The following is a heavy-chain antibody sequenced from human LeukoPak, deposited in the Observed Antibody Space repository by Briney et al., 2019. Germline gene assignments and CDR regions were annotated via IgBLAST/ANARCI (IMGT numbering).Heavy chain of an antibody. Sequence: ASVKVSCKASGYTFTSYAMHWVRQAPGQRLEWMGWINAGNGNTKYSQKFQGRVTITRDTSASTAYMELSSLRSEDTAVYYCARDRSSGWYGDAFDIWGQGTTVTVSS. J-gene: IGHJ3*02. CDR2: INAGNGNT. CDR3: ARDRSSGWYGDAFDI. V-gene: IGHV1-3*01. CDR1: GYTFTSYA. D-gene: IGHD6-19*01.